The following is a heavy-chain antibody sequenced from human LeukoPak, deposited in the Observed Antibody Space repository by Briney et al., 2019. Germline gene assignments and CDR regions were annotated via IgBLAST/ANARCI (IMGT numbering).Heavy chain of an antibody. CDR3: ARGRFYFDY. Sequence: SGPALVKPTQTLTLTCTFSGVSLTTRGMGVSWFRQPPGKAVEWLARIDWDDDKFYCTSLKTRLTISKDTSKNQVVLTMTNMDPVDTATYYCARGRFYFDYWGQGTLVTVSS. J-gene: IGHJ4*02. V-gene: IGHV2-70*04. CDR2: IDWDDDK. CDR1: GVSLTTRGMG. D-gene: IGHD3-16*01.